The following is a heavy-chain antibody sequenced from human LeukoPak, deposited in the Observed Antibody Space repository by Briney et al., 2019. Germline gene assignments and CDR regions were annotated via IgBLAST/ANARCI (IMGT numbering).Heavy chain of an antibody. D-gene: IGHD3-22*01. V-gene: IGHV4-59*12. J-gene: IGHJ4*02. Sequence: SETLSLTCTVSGGSISSYYWSWIRQPPGKGLEWIGYIYYSGSTNYNPSLKSRVTISVDTSKNQFSLKLSSVTAADTAVYYCASQYCYDSSGYYYPFDYWGQGTLVTVSS. CDR3: ASQYCYDSSGYYYPFDY. CDR2: IYYSGST. CDR1: GGSISSYY.